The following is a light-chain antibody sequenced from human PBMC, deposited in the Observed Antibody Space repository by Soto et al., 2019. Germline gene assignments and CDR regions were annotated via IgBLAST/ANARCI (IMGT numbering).Light chain of an antibody. V-gene: IGLV2-14*01. CDR2: EVS. CDR1: SSDVGGYDY. J-gene: IGLJ1*01. CDR3: SSYTSSSTDL. Sequence: QSVLTQPASVSGSPGQSITISCTGTSSDVGGYDYVSWYQHHPGKAPKLTIYEVSNRPSGVSNRFSGSKSGNTASLTISGLQAEDEAEYYCSSYTSSSTDLFGTGTKVTLL.